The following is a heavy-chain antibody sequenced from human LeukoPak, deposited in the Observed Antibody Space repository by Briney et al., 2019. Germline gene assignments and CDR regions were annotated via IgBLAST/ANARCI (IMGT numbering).Heavy chain of an antibody. V-gene: IGHV3-21*01. D-gene: IGHD6-6*01. J-gene: IGHJ6*03. CDR3: ARGGGSSSLGYYYYMDV. Sequence: GGSLRLSCAASGFTFSSYSMNWVRQAPGKGLEWVSSISSSSSYIYCADSVKGRFTISRDNAKNSLYLQMNSLRAEDTAVYYCARGGGSSSLGYYYYMDVWGKGTTVTVSS. CDR2: ISSSSSYI. CDR1: GFTFSSYS.